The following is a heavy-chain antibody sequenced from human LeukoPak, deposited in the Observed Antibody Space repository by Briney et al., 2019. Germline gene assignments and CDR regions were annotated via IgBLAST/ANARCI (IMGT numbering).Heavy chain of an antibody. CDR2: INPNTEGT. CDR1: GYTFTSYG. Sequence: ASVKVSCKASGYTFTSYGISWVRQAPGQGLEWMGWINPNTEGTNYAQKFQGRVTMTRDTSISTAYMGLSRLRSDDTAVYYCARAGISWYWGNFWGQGTLVTVSS. V-gene: IGHV1-2*02. CDR3: ARAGISWYWGNF. J-gene: IGHJ4*02. D-gene: IGHD6-13*01.